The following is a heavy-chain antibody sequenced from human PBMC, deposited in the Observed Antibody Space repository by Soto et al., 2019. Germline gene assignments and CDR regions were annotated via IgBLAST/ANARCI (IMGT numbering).Heavy chain of an antibody. CDR2: ITHDGSSA. CDR1: GFTFSSHW. D-gene: IGHD3-10*02. Sequence: EVQVVESVGDLVQPGGSLRLSCVGSGFTFSSHWMHWVRQAPGKGLVWVAHITHDGSSATYADSVKGRFTISRDNAKNTLYLQMNTLRFEDTAVYYCADLFAGFDIWGQGTMVTVSS. CDR3: ADLFAGFDI. V-gene: IGHV3-74*01. J-gene: IGHJ3*02.